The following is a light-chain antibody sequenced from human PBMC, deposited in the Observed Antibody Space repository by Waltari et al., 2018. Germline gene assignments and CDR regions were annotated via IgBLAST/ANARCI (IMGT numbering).Light chain of an antibody. CDR3: QQYYDFPGT. J-gene: IGKJ1*01. Sequence: VIWMTQSPSLLSASTGDRVPISCRVSQGISSSLAWYQQKPGKAPELLIYAASTLQSGVPSRFSGSGSGTDFTLTISYLQSEDFATYYCQQYYDFPGTFGQGTKVEIK. V-gene: IGKV1D-8*01. CDR1: QGISSS. CDR2: AAS.